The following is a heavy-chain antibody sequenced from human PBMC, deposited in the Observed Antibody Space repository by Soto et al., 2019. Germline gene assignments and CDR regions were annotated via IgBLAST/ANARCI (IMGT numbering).Heavy chain of an antibody. Sequence: EVQLLESGGGLVQPGGSLRLSCAASGFTFSSYSMSWVRQAPGKGLEWVSGFRSGGDDGTTYYADSVKGRFTISRDNSTNTLFLQMDSLRAEDTAIYYCAKKVNSGPGSQYFDYWGQGTLVTVSS. V-gene: IGHV3-23*01. D-gene: IGHD3-10*01. CDR2: SGGDDGTT. CDR3: AKKVNSGPGSQYFDY. J-gene: IGHJ4*02. CDR1: GFTFSSYS.